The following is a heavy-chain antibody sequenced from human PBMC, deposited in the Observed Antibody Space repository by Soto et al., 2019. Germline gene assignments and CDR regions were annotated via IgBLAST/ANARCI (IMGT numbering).Heavy chain of an antibody. CDR1: GGSISSSSYY. D-gene: IGHD2-15*01. CDR2: IYYSGST. CDR3: ASSLDVIAAPYNWFDP. Sequence: KQSQTLSLTCTVSGGSISSSSYYWGWIRQPPGKGLEWIGSIYYSGSTYYNPSLKSRVTISVDTSKNQFSLKLSSVTAADTAVYYCASSLDVIAAPYNWFDPWGQGTLVTVSS. J-gene: IGHJ5*02. V-gene: IGHV4-39*01.